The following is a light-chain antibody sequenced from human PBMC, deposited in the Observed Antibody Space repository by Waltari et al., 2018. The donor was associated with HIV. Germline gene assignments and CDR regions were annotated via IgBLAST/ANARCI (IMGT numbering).Light chain of an antibody. V-gene: IGLV2-14*03. CDR3: SSYTSSSTNV. Sequence: QSALTQPASVSGSPGQSITISCTGTSSDVGGYNYVSWYQQHPGKVPKLMIYDVSNRPSGVSNRFSGSKSGNTASLTISELQAEDEADYYCSSYTSSSTNVFGTGTKVTVL. J-gene: IGLJ1*01. CDR2: DVS. CDR1: SSDVGGYNY.